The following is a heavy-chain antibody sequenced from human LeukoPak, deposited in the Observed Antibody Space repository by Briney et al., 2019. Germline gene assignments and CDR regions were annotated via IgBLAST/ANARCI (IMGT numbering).Heavy chain of an antibody. CDR2: INPDGSGT. Sequence: PGGSLRLSCVASGFTFRTYWMSWVRQGPGKGLDWVASINPDGSGTRYVDSVRGRFTISRDNAQNSLYLHMNSLSAEDTAVYYCVRLFGGVTTFDYWGQGTLITVSS. CDR3: VRLFGGVTTFDY. J-gene: IGHJ4*02. D-gene: IGHD4-17*01. CDR1: GFTFRTYW. V-gene: IGHV3-7*01.